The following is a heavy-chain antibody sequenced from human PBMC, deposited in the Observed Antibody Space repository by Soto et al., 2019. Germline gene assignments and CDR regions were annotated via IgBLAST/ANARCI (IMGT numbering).Heavy chain of an antibody. CDR3: ARVDTAMVTYYYYGMDV. CDR2: IIPILGIA. CDR1: GGTFSSYT. J-gene: IGHJ6*02. Sequence: QVQLVQSGAEVKKPGSSVKVSCKASGGTFSSYTISWVRQAPGQGLEWMGRIIPILGIANYAQKFQGRDTITADKSTSTAYMDLSSLRAEDTTVYYGARVDTAMVTYYYYGMDVWGQATTVTVSS. V-gene: IGHV1-69*02. D-gene: IGHD5-18*01.